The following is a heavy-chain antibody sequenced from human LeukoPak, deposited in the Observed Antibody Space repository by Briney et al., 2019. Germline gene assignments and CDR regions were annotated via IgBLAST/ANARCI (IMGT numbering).Heavy chain of an antibody. J-gene: IGHJ4*02. CDR3: ARAITYYYDSSGWNYFDY. Sequence: ASVKVSCKASGYTFTSYGISWVRQAPGQGLEWMGWISAYNGNTNYAQRLQGRVTMTTDTSTSTAYMELRSLRSDDTAVYYCARAITYYYDSSGWNYFDYWGQGTLVTVSS. CDR1: GYTFTSYG. V-gene: IGHV1-18*01. CDR2: ISAYNGNT. D-gene: IGHD3-22*01.